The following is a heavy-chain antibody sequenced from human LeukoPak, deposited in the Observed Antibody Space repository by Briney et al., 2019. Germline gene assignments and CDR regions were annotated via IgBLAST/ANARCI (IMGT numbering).Heavy chain of an antibody. V-gene: IGHV4-59*08. CDR2: IYYSGST. D-gene: IGHD6-25*01. Sequence: SETLSLTCTVSGGSISSYYWSWIRQPPGKGLEWIGCIYYSGSTNYNPSLKSRVTISVDTSKNQFSLKLSSVTAADTAVYYCARHGTADYYGMDVWGQGTTVTVSS. CDR1: GGSISSYY. CDR3: ARHGTADYYGMDV. J-gene: IGHJ6*02.